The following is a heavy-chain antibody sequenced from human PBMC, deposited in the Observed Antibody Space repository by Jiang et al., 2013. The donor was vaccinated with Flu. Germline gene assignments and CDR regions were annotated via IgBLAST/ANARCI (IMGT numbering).Heavy chain of an antibody. CDR3: ASQHWDHGVGSYYMSH. D-gene: IGHD3-10*01. CDR2: IYYSGTT. Sequence: CTVSGGSIISENSYWGWIRQPPGKGLEWIGSIYYSGTTYYNPSLKSRVTISVDTSKKQFSLKLSSVTAADTAVYYCASQHWDHGVGSYYMSHWGQGTLVTVSS. J-gene: IGHJ4*02. CDR1: GGSIISENSY. V-gene: IGHV4-39*07.